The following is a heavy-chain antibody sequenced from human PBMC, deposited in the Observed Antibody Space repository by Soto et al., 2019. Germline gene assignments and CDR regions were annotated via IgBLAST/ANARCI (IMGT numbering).Heavy chain of an antibody. CDR2: IIPIFGTA. Sequence: SVKVSCKASGGTFSSYAISWVRQAPGQGLEWMGGIIPIFGTADYAQKFQGRVAITADASTSTAYMELSSLRSEDTAVYYCASAWGPSYYYGMDVWGQGTTVTVSS. D-gene: IGHD3-16*01. V-gene: IGHV1-69*13. CDR1: GGTFSSYA. CDR3: ASAWGPSYYYGMDV. J-gene: IGHJ6*02.